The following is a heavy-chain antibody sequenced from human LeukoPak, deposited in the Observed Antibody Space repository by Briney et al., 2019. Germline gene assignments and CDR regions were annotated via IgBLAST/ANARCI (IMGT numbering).Heavy chain of an antibody. Sequence: PGGSLRLSCAASGFTFSSYWMSWVRQAPGKGLEWVANIKQDGSEKYYVDSVKGRFTISRDNAKNSLYLQMNSLRAEDTAVYYCARAVGLVVPAAIWFEGKNDAFDIWGQGTMVTVSS. J-gene: IGHJ3*02. V-gene: IGHV3-7*01. CDR3: ARAVGLVVPAAIWFEGKNDAFDI. D-gene: IGHD2-2*02. CDR1: GFTFSSYW. CDR2: IKQDGSEK.